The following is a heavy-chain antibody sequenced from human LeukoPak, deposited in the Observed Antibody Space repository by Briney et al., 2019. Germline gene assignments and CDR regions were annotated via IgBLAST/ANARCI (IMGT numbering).Heavy chain of an antibody. Sequence: PGGSLRLSCAASGFTFSSYAMHWVRQAPVKGLEWVSTISDDGHTTYYADSVKGRFTIPRDNSKNTLSLQMNSLRAEDTAVYYCAKPESGSYYPTWGQGILVTVSS. D-gene: IGHD3-10*01. V-gene: IGHV3-23*01. CDR1: GFTFSSYA. CDR2: ISDDGHTT. CDR3: AKPESGSYYPT. J-gene: IGHJ5*02.